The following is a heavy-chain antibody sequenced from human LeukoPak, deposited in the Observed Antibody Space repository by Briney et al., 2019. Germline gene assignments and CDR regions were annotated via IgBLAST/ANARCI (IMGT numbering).Heavy chain of an antibody. V-gene: IGHV3-9*01. D-gene: IGHD3-22*01. CDR2: ISWNSGSI. CDR3: AKGDDSSGYYDAFDI. CDR1: GFTFDDYA. Sequence: GGSLRLSCAASGFTFDDYAMHWVRQAPGKGLEWVSGISWNSGSIGYADSVKGRFTISRDNAKNSLYLQMNSLRAEDTALYYCAKGDDSSGYYDAFDIWGQGTMVTVSS. J-gene: IGHJ3*02.